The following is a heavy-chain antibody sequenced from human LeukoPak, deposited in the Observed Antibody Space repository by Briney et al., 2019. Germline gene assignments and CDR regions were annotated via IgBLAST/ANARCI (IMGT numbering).Heavy chain of an antibody. CDR1: GGSISSGSYY. CDR3: ARETPRITIFGVVPARFDP. V-gene: IGHV4-61*02. D-gene: IGHD3-3*01. J-gene: IGHJ5*02. Sequence: SQTLSLTCTVSGGSISSGSYYWSWIRQPAGKGLEWIGRIYTSGSTNYNPSLKSRVTISVDTSKNQFPLKLSSVTAADTAVYYCARETPRITIFGVVPARFDPWGQGTLVTVSS. CDR2: IYTSGST.